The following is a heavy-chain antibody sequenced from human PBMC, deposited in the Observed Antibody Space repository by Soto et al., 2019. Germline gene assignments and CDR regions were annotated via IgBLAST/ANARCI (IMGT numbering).Heavy chain of an antibody. CDR3: ARLPLGLNSDNWYTSTFDY. V-gene: IGHV4-30-4*01. CDR2: INYSGIT. CDR1: GGYISGGDYY. J-gene: IGHJ4*01. D-gene: IGHD6-13*01. Sequence: SETLSLTCTVSGGYISGGDYYWSWIRQPPGKGLECIGYINYSGITYYNPSLKSRLSISVDTPNSKFSLNLRSVTAADTAVYYCARLPLGLNSDNWYTSTFDYWGQGNLVTVSS.